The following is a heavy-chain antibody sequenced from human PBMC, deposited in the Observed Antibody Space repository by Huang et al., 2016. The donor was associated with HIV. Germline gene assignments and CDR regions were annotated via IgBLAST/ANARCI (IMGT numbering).Heavy chain of an antibody. Sequence: QGQLVESGGGVVQPGGSLRLSCAASGFTFSTYGMHWVRQAPGKGLEWVAFIRYYGATHYYAHPVKGRVTISRDNSNNTLYLQMNSLRAEDTAVYYCANLQDTAVVTGAFDIWGQGTMVTVSS. CDR3: ANLQDTAVVTGAFDI. J-gene: IGHJ3*02. D-gene: IGHD5-18*01. V-gene: IGHV3-30*02. CDR1: GFTFSTYG. CDR2: IRYYGATH.